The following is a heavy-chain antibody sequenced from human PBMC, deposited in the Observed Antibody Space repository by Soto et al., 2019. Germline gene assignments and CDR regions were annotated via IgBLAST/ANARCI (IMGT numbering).Heavy chain of an antibody. CDR1: GFTFSSYW. D-gene: IGHD4-4*01. CDR3: IRDRTTITLFDY. J-gene: IGHJ4*02. Sequence: GGSLRLSCAASGFTFSSYWMHWVRQAPGKGLVWVSRISSDGTSTYYADSVKGRFTISRDNAKNTLYLQMNSLRVEDTAVYYCIRDRTTITLFDYWGQGALVTVSS. V-gene: IGHV3-74*01. CDR2: ISSDGTST.